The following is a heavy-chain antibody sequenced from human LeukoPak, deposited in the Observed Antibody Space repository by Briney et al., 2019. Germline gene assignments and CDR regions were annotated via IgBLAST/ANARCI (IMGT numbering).Heavy chain of an antibody. Sequence: GESLKISCEGSGYSFTSYWIAWVRQMPGRGLEWMGIFYPGDSDTRYSPSFQGQVTISGDKSITTAFLQWSSLKASDTAMYFCARGASGFGAYDWGQGTLVTVSS. V-gene: IGHV5-51*01. CDR1: GYSFTSYW. D-gene: IGHD5-12*01. CDR2: FYPGDSDT. J-gene: IGHJ4*02. CDR3: ARGASGFGAYD.